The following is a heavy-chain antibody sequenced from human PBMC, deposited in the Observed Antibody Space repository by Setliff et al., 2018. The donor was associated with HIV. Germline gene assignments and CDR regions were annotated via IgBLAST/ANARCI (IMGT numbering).Heavy chain of an antibody. Sequence: HPGGSLRLSCAASGFTFSSYGMHWVRQAPGKGLEWVAVIWYDGSNKYYADSVKGRFTFSRDNSKNTLYLQMNSLRAEDTAVYYCAKDRWGGKPYYFDYWGQGTLVTVSS. CDR2: IWYDGSNK. CDR3: AKDRWGGKPYYFDY. V-gene: IGHV3-33*06. D-gene: IGHD7-27*01. CDR1: GFTFSSYG. J-gene: IGHJ4*02.